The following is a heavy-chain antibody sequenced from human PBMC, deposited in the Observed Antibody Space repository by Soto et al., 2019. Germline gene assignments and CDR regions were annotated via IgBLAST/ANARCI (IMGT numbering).Heavy chain of an antibody. CDR1: GGTFSSHT. D-gene: IGHD4-17*01. V-gene: IGHV1-69*08. J-gene: IGHJ2*01. CDR2: IIPALGTA. Sequence: QAQLVQSGAEVKKPGSSGNVSCKASGGTFSSHTFSWVRQAPGQGLEWMGRIIPALGTATYAQKFQGRVTITADESATTVYMELNSLRSEDTAVYYCARPDFGDYWYFDLWGRGTLVTVSS. CDR3: ARPDFGDYWYFDL.